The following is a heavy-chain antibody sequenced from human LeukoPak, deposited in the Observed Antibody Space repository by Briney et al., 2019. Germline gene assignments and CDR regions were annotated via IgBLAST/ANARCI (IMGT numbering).Heavy chain of an antibody. D-gene: IGHD3-3*01. CDR2: IIPIFGTA. CDR1: GGTFSSYA. Sequence: ASEKVSCKASGGTFSSYAISWVRQAPGQGLEWMGGIIPIFGTANYAQKFQGRVTITADESTSTAYMELSSLRSEDTAVYYCATAITIFGVVIEYYYGMDVWGQGTTVTVSS. CDR3: ATAITIFGVVIEYYYGMDV. V-gene: IGHV1-69*13. J-gene: IGHJ6*02.